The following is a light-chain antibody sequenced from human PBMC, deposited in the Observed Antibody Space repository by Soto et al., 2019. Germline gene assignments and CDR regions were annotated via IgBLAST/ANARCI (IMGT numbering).Light chain of an antibody. J-gene: IGKJ4*01. CDR1: QSINNW. CDR2: QAS. CDR3: QQYDRYSLT. Sequence: DIPMTQSPSTLSASVGDRVTITCRASQSINNWLAWYQQKPGIAPKLLIYQASNLEPGVPSRFSGSGSGTEFTLTISSLQPDDFATYYCQQYDRYSLTFGGGTKVEIK. V-gene: IGKV1-5*03.